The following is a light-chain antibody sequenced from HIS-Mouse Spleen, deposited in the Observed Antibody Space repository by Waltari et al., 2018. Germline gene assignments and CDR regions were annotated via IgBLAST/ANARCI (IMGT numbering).Light chain of an antibody. CDR3: QQYNSYSPKYT. CDR1: QSISSW. CDR2: KAS. V-gene: IGKV1-5*03. J-gene: IGKJ2*01. Sequence: DIQMTQSPSTLSASVVDSVTITCRASQSISSWLAWYQQKPGKAPKLLIYKASSLESGVPSRFSGSGSGTEFTLTISSLQPDDFATYYCQQYNSYSPKYTFGQGTKLEIK.